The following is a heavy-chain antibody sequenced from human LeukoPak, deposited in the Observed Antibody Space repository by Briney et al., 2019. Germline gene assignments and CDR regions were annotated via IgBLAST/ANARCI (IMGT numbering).Heavy chain of an antibody. CDR1: GFTFSSYG. D-gene: IGHD3-9*01. CDR2: IWYDGSNK. CDR3: AKDRTPGWYFDY. Sequence: GRSLRLSCAASGFTFSSYGMHWVRQAPGKGLEWVAVIWYDGSNKYYADSVKGRFTISRDNSKNTLYLQMNSLRAEGTAVYYCAKDRTPGWYFDYWGQGTLVTVSS. J-gene: IGHJ4*02. V-gene: IGHV3-33*06.